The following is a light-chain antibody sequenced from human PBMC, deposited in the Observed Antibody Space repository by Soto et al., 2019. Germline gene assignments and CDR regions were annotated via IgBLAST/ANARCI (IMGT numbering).Light chain of an antibody. CDR2: GAS. CDR3: LQHGSSPYT. V-gene: IGKV3-20*01. CDR1: ETIGMTS. J-gene: IGKJ2*01. Sequence: EIVLTQSPGTLSLSPGERATLSCTASETIGMTSLAWYQQKPGQAPRLVMYGASKTAFGIPDRFSGSTSGTVFNLSISRLEPEDSAVSHCLQHGSSPYTFGQGTRLEIK.